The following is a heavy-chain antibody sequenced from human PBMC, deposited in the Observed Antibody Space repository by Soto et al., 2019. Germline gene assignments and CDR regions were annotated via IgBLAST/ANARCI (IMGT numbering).Heavy chain of an antibody. D-gene: IGHD2-2*01. J-gene: IGHJ2*01. CDR3: ARVSCISTSCYVPGYFDL. Sequence: ASVNVSCKASGYTFTSYGISWVRRAPGQGLEWMGWISAYNGNTNYAQKLQGRVTMTTDTSTSTAYMELRSLRSDDTAVYYCARVSCISTSCYVPGYFDLWGHGTLVTVSS. CDR1: GYTFTSYG. V-gene: IGHV1-18*01. CDR2: ISAYNGNT.